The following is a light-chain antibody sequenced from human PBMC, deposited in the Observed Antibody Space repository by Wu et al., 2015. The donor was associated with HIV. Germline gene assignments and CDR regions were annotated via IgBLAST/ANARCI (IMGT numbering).Light chain of an antibody. Sequence: DIQMTQSPSSLSASIGDTVAITCRAGQSIGSFLNXYQQKPGKAPRLLISDASDLHNGVPSRSSGRGSGTEFTLTITSLQPEDFATYYCQQSFSNLWTFGQGTKVERK. CDR1: QSIGSF. V-gene: IGKV1-39*01. J-gene: IGKJ1*01. CDR3: QQSFSNLWT. CDR2: DAS.